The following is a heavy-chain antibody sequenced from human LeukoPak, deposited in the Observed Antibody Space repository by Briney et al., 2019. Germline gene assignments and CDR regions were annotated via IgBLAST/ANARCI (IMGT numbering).Heavy chain of an antibody. CDR1: GFTFDDYA. Sequence: GGSLRLSCAASGFTFDDYAMHWVRQAPGKGLEWVSGISWNSGSIGYADSVKGRFTISRDNAKNSLYLQMNSLRAEDTALYYCAKDRSRGVAITYYGMDVWGQGTTVTVSS. V-gene: IGHV3-9*01. J-gene: IGHJ6*02. CDR3: AKDRSRGVAITYYGMDV. CDR2: ISWNSGSI. D-gene: IGHD1-14*01.